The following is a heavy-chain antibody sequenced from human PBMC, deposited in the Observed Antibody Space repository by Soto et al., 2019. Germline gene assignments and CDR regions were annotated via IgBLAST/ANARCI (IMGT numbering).Heavy chain of an antibody. CDR3: ASHCSSTSCYLERAGSPVGFDY. V-gene: IGHV4-34*01. CDR2: INHSGST. D-gene: IGHD2-2*01. Sequence: SETPSLTCAVYGGSFSGYYWSWIRQPPGKGLEWIGEINHSGSTNYNPSLKSRVTISVDTSKNQFSLKLSSVTAADTAVYYCASHCSSTSCYLERAGSPVGFDYWGQGTLVTVSS. CDR1: GGSFSGYY. J-gene: IGHJ4*02.